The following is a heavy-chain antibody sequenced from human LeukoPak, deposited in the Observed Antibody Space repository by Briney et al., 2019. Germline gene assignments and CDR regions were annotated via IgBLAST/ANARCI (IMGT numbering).Heavy chain of an antibody. Sequence: SETLFLTCAVSGGSISSSNWWSWVRQPPGKGLEWIGEIYHSGSTNYNPSLKSRVTISVDKSKNQFSLKLSSVTAADTAVYYCARADSTVTTNWFDPWGQGTLVTVSS. V-gene: IGHV4-4*02. CDR3: ARADSTVTTNWFDP. J-gene: IGHJ5*02. CDR1: GGSISSSNW. CDR2: IYHSGST. D-gene: IGHD4-17*01.